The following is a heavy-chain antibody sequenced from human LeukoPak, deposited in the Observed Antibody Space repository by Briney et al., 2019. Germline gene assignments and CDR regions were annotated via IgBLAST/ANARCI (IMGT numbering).Heavy chain of an antibody. D-gene: IGHD1-26*01. CDR3: ARCISGSYRVGAFDI. CDR1: GFTFSSYA. CDR2: ISYDGSNK. V-gene: IGHV3-30-3*01. J-gene: IGHJ3*02. Sequence: GGSLRLSCAASGFTFSSYAMHWVRQAPGKGLEWVAVISYDGSNKYYADSVKGRFTISRDNSKNTLYLQMNSLRAEDTAVYYCARCISGSYRVGAFDIWGQGTMVTVSS.